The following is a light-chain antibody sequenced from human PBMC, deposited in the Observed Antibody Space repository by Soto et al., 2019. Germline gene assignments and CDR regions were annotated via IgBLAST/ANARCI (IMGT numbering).Light chain of an antibody. CDR2: GAS. V-gene: IGKV3-15*01. CDR1: QSVSSN. CDR3: QQYNNWPPMA. Sequence: EIVLTQSPGTLSVSPGERATLSCRASQSVSSNLAWYQQKPGQAPRLLIYGASTRANGISASFSGSGSGKEFTLYISSLQSEDFAVYYWQQYNNWPPMAFGHGTKVEIK. J-gene: IGKJ1*01.